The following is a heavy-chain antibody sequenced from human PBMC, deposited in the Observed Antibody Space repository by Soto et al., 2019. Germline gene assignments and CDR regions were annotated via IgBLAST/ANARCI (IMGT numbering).Heavy chain of an antibody. CDR1: GFTFSSYA. Sequence: GGSLRLSCAASGFTFSSYAMSWVRQAPGKGLEWVSAISAGAVATNYADSVKGRFTISRDNAKNTLCLQMNSLRAEDTAVYYCAKARTSETAYDVFDIWGQGTVVTVSS. D-gene: IGHD2-21*02. V-gene: IGHV3-23*01. J-gene: IGHJ3*02. CDR3: AKARTSETAYDVFDI. CDR2: ISAGAVAT.